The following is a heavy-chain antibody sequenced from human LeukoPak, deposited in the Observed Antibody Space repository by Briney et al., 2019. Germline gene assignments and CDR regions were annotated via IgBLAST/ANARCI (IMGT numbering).Heavy chain of an antibody. CDR1: GFTVSNAW. CDR2: IKRKTDGGTT. J-gene: IGHJ5*02. V-gene: IGHV3-15*01. Sequence: PGGSLRLSCTASGFTVSNAWMHWVRQAPGKGLEWVGRIKRKTDGGTTDFAAPVKGRFAISRDDSKSTLYLQMSSLKTEDTAVYYCSGQGSWGQGTLVTVSS. CDR3: SGQGS. D-gene: IGHD2-8*02.